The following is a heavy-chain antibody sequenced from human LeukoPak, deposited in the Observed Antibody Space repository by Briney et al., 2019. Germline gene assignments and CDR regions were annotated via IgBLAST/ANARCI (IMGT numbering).Heavy chain of an antibody. V-gene: IGHV4-59*01. Sequence: SETLSLTCTVSGGSISSYYWSWIRQPPGKGLEWIGYIYYSGSTNYNPSLKSRVTISVDTYKNQFSLKLSSVTAADTAVYYCARSPIGWELLSGGAFDIWGQGTMVTVSS. J-gene: IGHJ3*02. D-gene: IGHD1-26*01. CDR1: GGSISSYY. CDR2: IYYSGST. CDR3: ARSPIGWELLSGGAFDI.